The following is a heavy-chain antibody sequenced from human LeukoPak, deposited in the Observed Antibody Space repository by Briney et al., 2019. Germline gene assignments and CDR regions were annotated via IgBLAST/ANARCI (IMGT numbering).Heavy chain of an antibody. J-gene: IGHJ4*02. CDR3: ARSFSSGWYFDY. CDR1: GNTFTSYG. D-gene: IGHD6-19*01. V-gene: IGHV1-18*04. Sequence: ASVKVSCKASGNTFTSYGISWVRQAPGQGLEWMGWISAYTGHTDYPQKLQGRVTMTMDTSTSTTYMDLRSLRSEDTAVCYCARSFSSGWYFDYWGQGTLVTVSS. CDR2: ISAYTGHT.